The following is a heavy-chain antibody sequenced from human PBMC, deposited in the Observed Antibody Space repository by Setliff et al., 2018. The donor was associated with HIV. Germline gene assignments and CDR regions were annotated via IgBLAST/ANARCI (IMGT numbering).Heavy chain of an antibody. CDR3: ARGAISVARAFDF. CDR2: IYDSGST. CDR1: GASMRGHY. Sequence: PSETLSLTCTVSGASMRGHYWNWVRQPPGKGLEWIGYIYDSGSTNYNPSLESRVTLSLDTSKNQFSLMLTSVTAADTAVYFCARGAISVARAFDFWGQGTMVTVSS. V-gene: IGHV4-59*11. J-gene: IGHJ3*01. D-gene: IGHD6-19*01.